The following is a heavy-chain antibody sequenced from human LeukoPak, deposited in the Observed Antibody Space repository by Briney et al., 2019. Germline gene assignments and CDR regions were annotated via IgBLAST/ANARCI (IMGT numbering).Heavy chain of an antibody. V-gene: IGHV4-4*07. J-gene: IGHJ3*01. CDR2: IYTSGNT. CDR1: GGSTSTYY. CDR3: ARLAGTDAFDV. D-gene: IGHD6-19*01. Sequence: PSETLSLTCTVSGGSTSTYYWSWIRQPAGKGLGWIGRIYTSGNTNYNPSLKSRVTMSVDTSKNQFSLKLSSVTAADTAVYYCARLAGTDAFDVWGQGTMVTVSS.